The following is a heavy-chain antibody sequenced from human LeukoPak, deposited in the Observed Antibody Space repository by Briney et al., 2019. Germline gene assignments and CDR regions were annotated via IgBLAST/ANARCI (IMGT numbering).Heavy chain of an antibody. Sequence: GGSLRLSCAASGFTFSSYWMSWVRQAPGQGLEWVANIKQDGSEKYYVDSVKGRFTISRDNSKNTLYLQMNSLRAEDTAVYYCAKDRRGYSGYGYDYYGMDVWGQGTTVTVSS. CDR2: IKQDGSEK. D-gene: IGHD5-12*01. CDR1: GFTFSSYW. CDR3: AKDRRGYSGYGYDYYGMDV. V-gene: IGHV3-7*03. J-gene: IGHJ6*02.